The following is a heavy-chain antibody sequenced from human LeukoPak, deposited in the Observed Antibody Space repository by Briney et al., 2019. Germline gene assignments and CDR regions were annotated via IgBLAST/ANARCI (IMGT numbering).Heavy chain of an antibody. V-gene: IGHV3-23*01. CDR1: GFTFSSYA. CDR2: ISGSGGST. J-gene: IGHJ4*02. Sequence: GGSLRLSCAASGFTFSSYAMSWVRQAPGKGLEWVSAISGSGGSTYYADSVKGRFTISRDNSKNTLYLQMNSLRAEDTAVYYCAKDPNLIIAVADVEYYFDYWGQGTLVTVSS. D-gene: IGHD6-19*01. CDR3: AKDPNLIIAVADVEYYFDY.